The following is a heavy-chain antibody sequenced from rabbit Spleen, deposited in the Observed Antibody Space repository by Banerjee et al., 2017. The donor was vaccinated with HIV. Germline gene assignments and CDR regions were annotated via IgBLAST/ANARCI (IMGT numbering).Heavy chain of an antibody. J-gene: IGHJ4*01. Sequence: EESGGDLVKPEESLTLTCTASGFSFSSNYWICWVRQAPGKGLEWIACIYAGSSGRTYYASWAKGRFTISKTSSTTVTLQMTSLTAADTATYFCARDDAGGGWGDYFKLWGPGTLVTVS. V-gene: IGHV1S45*01. CDR1: GFSFSSNYW. D-gene: IGHD4-1*01. CDR2: IYAGSSGRT. CDR3: ARDDAGGGWGDYFKL.